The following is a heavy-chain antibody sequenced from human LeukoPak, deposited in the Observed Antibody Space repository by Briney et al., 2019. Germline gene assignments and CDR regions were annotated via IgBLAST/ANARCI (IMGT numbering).Heavy chain of an antibody. Sequence: GGSLRLSCTASGFTFGDYAMSWVRQAPGKGLEWVGFIRSKAYGGTTEYAASVKGRFTISRDDSKSIAYLQMNSLKTEDTAVYYCTRARYYYDSSGYYLLHWGQGTLVTVPS. D-gene: IGHD3-22*01. CDR3: TRARYYYDSSGYYLLH. V-gene: IGHV3-49*04. CDR2: IRSKAYGGTT. CDR1: GFTFGDYA. J-gene: IGHJ4*02.